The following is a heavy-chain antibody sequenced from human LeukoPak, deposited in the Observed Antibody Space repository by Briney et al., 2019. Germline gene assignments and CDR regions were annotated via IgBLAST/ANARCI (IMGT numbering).Heavy chain of an antibody. V-gene: IGHV4-34*01. CDR3: ARRKRVGVPLDY. J-gene: IGHJ4*02. D-gene: IGHD1-26*01. CDR1: GGSFSGYY. CDR2: INHSGST. Sequence: ASETLSLTCAVYGGSFSGYYWSWIRQPPGKGLEWIGEINHSGSTNYNPSLKSRVTISVDTSKNQFSLKLSSVTAADTAVYYCARRKRVGVPLDYWGQGTLVTVSS.